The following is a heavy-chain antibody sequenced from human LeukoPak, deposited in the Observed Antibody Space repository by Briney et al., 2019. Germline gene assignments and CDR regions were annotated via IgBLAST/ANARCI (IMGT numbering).Heavy chain of an antibody. CDR3: AREGSSSWYDY. CDR2: ISSSSSYI. CDR1: GFTFSSYN. D-gene: IGHD6-13*01. J-gene: IGHJ4*02. Sequence: PGGSLRLSCVASGFTFSSYNMNWVRQAPGKGLEWDSSISSSSSYIYYADSVKGRFTISRDNAKNSLYLQMNSLRAEDTAVYYCAREGSSSWYDYWGQGTLVTVSS. V-gene: IGHV3-21*01.